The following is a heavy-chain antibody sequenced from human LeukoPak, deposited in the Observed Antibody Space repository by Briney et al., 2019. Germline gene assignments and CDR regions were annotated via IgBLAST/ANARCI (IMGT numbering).Heavy chain of an antibody. CDR1: GGSINSGSCY. CDR3: ARDLRATIATFGN. Sequence: PSETLSLTCTVSGGSINSGSCYWSWIRQTPGKGLEWIGHIYYSGSTNYNPSLKSRVTISQDTSKNQFSLKLTSVTAADTAVYYCARDLRATIATFGNWGQGTLVTVSS. D-gene: IGHD5-12*01. CDR2: IYYSGST. V-gene: IGHV4-61*01. J-gene: IGHJ4*02.